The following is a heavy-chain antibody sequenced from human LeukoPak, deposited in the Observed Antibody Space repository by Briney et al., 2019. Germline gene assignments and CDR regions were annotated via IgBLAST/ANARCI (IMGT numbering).Heavy chain of an antibody. J-gene: IGHJ4*02. Sequence: QPGGSLRLSCAASGLTFSSHAMHWVRQAPGKGLEYVSAIVSNGGNTYYADSVRGRFTISRDNSKDTVYLQMGSLRPEDTAVYYCARGGYYAASDIWGQGALVTVSS. CDR3: ARGGYYAASDI. CDR1: GLTFSSHA. CDR2: IVSNGGNT. V-gene: IGHV3-64*02. D-gene: IGHD3-3*01.